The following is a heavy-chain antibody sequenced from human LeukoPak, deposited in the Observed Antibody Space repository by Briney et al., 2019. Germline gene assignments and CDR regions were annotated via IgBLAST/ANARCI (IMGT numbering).Heavy chain of an antibody. CDR1: GYTFNTDY. J-gene: IGHJ6*02. Sequence: WASVTVSFTASGYTFNTDYFHWVRQAAGQGLEWMGIIKSRGGSTTYAQKFQGRVTMTTDTSTSTVYMDLSSLTYEDTAVYYCARDRESSGFFSYYYGMDVWGQGTTVTVSS. V-gene: IGHV1-46*02. D-gene: IGHD6-19*01. CDR2: IKSRGGST. CDR3: ARDRESSGFFSYYYGMDV.